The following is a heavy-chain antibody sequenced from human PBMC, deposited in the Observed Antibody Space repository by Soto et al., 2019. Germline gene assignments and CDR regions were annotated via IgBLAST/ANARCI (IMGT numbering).Heavy chain of an antibody. CDR1: GGTFSSYA. J-gene: IGHJ6*02. CDR2: IIPIFGTA. V-gene: IGHV1-69*13. CDR3: ARDSIVTMVRGDDYYYYYGMDV. Sequence: ASVKVSCKASGGTFSSYAISWVRQAPGQGLEWMGGIIPIFGTANYAQKFQGRVTITADESTSTAYMELSSLRSEDTAVYYCARDSIVTMVRGDDYYYYYGMDVWGQGTTVTV. D-gene: IGHD3-10*01.